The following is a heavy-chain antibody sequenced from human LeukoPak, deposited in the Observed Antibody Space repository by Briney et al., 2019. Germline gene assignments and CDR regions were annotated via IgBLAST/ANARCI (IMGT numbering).Heavy chain of an antibody. CDR3: ARVVGSGSLYYYYYMDV. J-gene: IGHJ6*03. V-gene: IGHV4-31*03. CDR1: GGSIFSGGYF. CDR2: IYYSERT. Sequence: PSQTLSLTCTVSGGSIFSGGYFWRWIRQHPGKGLEWIGSIYYSERTYYNPSLRSRVNTSVDTYKNQLSLKLSSVTAADTAAYYCARVVGSGSLYYYYYMDVWGKGTTVTVSS. D-gene: IGHD3-10*01.